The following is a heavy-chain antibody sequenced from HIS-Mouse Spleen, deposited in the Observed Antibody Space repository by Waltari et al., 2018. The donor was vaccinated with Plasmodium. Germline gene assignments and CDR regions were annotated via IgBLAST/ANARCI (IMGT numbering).Heavy chain of an antibody. CDR2: ISPYNGNT. Sequence: QVQLVQSGAEVKTPGASVQVSCQASVSPFTNYGISWLRQAPGQGLEWMGWISPYNGNTHFAQKLQGRVTMTTDTSTSTAYMGLRSLRSDDTAVYYCARGSAGDAFDIWGQGTMVTVSS. V-gene: IGHV1-18*01. CDR3: ARGSAGDAFDI. J-gene: IGHJ3*02. CDR1: VSPFTNYG. D-gene: IGHD6-19*01.